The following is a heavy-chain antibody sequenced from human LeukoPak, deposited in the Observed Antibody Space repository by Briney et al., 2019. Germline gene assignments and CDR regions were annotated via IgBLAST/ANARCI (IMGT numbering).Heavy chain of an antibody. D-gene: IGHD3-22*01. J-gene: IGHJ4*02. CDR1: GFTFGTYW. Sequence: GGSLRLSCAASGFTFGTYWMSWVRQAPGKGLEWVANIKEDGSEKYYVDSVKGRFTISRDNAKNSLYLQMNSLRAEDTAVYYCARLTKNAYDSSGGFDYWGQGTLVTVSS. CDR3: ARLTKNAYDSSGGFDY. CDR2: IKEDGSEK. V-gene: IGHV3-7*01.